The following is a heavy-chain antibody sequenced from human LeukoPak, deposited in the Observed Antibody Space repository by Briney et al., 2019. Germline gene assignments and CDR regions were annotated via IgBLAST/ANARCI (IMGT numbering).Heavy chain of an antibody. J-gene: IGHJ4*02. V-gene: IGHV3-13*01. CDR3: ATTVAGTRWALGY. Sequence: GGSLRLSCAASGFTFSTYDMHWVRHATGKGLEWVSAMGSAGDTYYPGSVKGRFTISRENAKNSLYLQMNSLRAGDTAVYYCATTVAGTRWALGYWGQGTLVTVSS. CDR2: MGSAGDT. D-gene: IGHD6-19*01. CDR1: GFTFSTYD.